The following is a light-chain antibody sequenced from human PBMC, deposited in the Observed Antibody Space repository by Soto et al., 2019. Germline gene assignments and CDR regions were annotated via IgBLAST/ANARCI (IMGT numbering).Light chain of an antibody. J-gene: IGLJ1*01. CDR1: SSDVGGYDY. CDR2: EVS. CDR3: SSYSISTAYL. Sequence: QSVLTQPASVSGPPVQSITISCTGTSSDVGGYDYVSWYQLHPGKAPKLMVLEVSNRPSGVSYRFSGSKSGNTASLTISGLQAEDEADYFCSSYSISTAYLFGTGTKVTVL. V-gene: IGLV2-14*01.